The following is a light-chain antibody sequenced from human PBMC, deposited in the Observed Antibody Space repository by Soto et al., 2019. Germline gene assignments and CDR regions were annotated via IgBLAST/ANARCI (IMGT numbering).Light chain of an antibody. J-gene: IGLJ1*01. CDR1: NSDVGSYNL. CDR2: EGT. Sequence: QSVLTQPASVSGSPGQSITISCTGTNSDVGSYNLVSWYQQHPGKAPKLMIYEGTKRPSGVSDRFSGSRSGNTASLTISGLQAEDEADYYCCSYASSSTYVFGTGTKVTVL. V-gene: IGLV2-23*01. CDR3: CSYASSSTYV.